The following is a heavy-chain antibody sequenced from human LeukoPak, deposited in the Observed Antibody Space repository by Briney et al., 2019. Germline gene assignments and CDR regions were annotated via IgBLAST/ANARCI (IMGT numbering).Heavy chain of an antibody. CDR3: ARGTKGVTTFDI. CDR1: GGTFSSYA. D-gene: IGHD1-1*01. J-gene: IGHJ3*02. CDR2: IIPILGIA. Sequence: VASVKVSCKASGGTFSSYAISWVRQAPGQGLEWMGRIIPILGIANYAQKFQGRVTITADKSTSTAYMELSSLRSEDTAVYYCARGTKGVTTFDIWGQGTMVTVSS. V-gene: IGHV1-69*04.